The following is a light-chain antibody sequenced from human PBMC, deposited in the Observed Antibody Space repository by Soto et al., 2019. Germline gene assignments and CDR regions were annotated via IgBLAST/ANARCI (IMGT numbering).Light chain of an antibody. V-gene: IGKV1-9*01. Sequence: DIQLTQSPSFLYASVGDRVTITCRASQGISTYLAWYQQRPGKAPKLLIYDASTLQSGVPSRFSGSRSGTEFTLTISSLQPEDLATYYCQQLNGYVALTFGGGTKVDIK. CDR2: DAS. CDR3: QQLNGYVALT. J-gene: IGKJ4*01. CDR1: QGISTY.